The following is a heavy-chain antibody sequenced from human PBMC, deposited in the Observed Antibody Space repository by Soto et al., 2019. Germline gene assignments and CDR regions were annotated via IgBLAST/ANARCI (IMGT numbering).Heavy chain of an antibody. D-gene: IGHD2-15*01. J-gene: IGHJ6*02. V-gene: IGHV1-46*01. Sequence: ASVKVSCKASGYTFTSYSMHWVRQAPGQGLEWMGIINPSSGRTSYAQNFQGRVTMTSDTSTSIVYMEMCSLKSEDTAVYYCARDHNFGFILYAMDVWGQGTTVTVS. CDR3: ARDHNFGFILYAMDV. CDR1: GYTFTSYS. CDR2: INPSSGRT.